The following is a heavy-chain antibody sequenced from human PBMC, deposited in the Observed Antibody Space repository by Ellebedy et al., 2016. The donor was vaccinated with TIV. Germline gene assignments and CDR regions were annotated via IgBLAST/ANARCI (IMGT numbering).Heavy chain of an antibody. CDR3: ARGGGYYFDY. CDR1: GGSVSSENW. D-gene: IGHD2-15*01. J-gene: IGHJ4*02. V-gene: IGHV4-4*02. Sequence: MPSETLSLTCDVSGGSVSSENWWNWVRQSPGKGLEWIGETYHSGFTNYNPSLKSRVIISLDKSNNQLSLRLSSVTAADTAVYYCARGGGYYFDYWGQGTLVAVSS. CDR2: TYHSGFT.